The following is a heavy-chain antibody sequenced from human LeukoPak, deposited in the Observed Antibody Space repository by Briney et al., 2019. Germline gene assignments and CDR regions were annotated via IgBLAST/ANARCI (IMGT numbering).Heavy chain of an antibody. CDR2: ISSNGGST. CDR1: GFTFSSYA. V-gene: IGHV3-64D*06. J-gene: IGHJ4*02. D-gene: IGHD2-2*01. Sequence: TGGSLRLSCSASGFTFSSYAMHWVRQAPGKGLEYVSAISSNGGSTYYADSAKGRFTISRDNSKNTLYLQISSLRAEDTAVYYCVKGYCSSTSCLIDYWGQGTLVTVSS. CDR3: VKGYCSSTSCLIDY.